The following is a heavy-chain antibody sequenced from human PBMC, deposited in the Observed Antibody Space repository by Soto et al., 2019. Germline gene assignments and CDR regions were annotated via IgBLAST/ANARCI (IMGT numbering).Heavy chain of an antibody. CDR2: ISYDGSNK. CDR3: AKDRRVAAAGRYFDY. CDR1: GFTFSSYG. J-gene: IGHJ4*02. V-gene: IGHV3-30*18. D-gene: IGHD6-13*01. Sequence: GGSLRLSCAASGFTFSSYGMHWVRQAPGKGLEWVAVISYDGSNKYYADSVKGRFTISRDNSKNTLYLQMNSLRAEDTAVYYCAKDRRVAAAGRYFDYWGQGTLVTVSS.